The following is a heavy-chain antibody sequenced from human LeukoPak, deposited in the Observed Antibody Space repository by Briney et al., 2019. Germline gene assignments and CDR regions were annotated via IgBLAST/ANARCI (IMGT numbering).Heavy chain of an antibody. D-gene: IGHD2-2*01. Sequence: SETLSLTCAVYGGSFSGYYWCWIRPPPGKGMEWNGEINNSGSTNYNQSPKSRVTISVDTSKNQFSLNLSSVTAADTAVYYCARDAWADIVVVPAASGLDYWGQGTLVTVSS. CDR1: GGSFSGYY. CDR3: ARDAWADIVVVPAASGLDY. V-gene: IGHV4-34*01. J-gene: IGHJ4*02. CDR2: INNSGST.